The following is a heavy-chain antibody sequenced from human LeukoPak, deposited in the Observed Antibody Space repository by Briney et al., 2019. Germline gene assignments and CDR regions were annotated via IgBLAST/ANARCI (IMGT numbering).Heavy chain of an antibody. D-gene: IGHD3-10*01. V-gene: IGHV4-34*01. CDR1: GGSFSGYY. CDR2: INHSGST. Sequence: PSETLSLTCAVYGGSFSGYYWSWIRQPPGKGLEWIGEINHSGSTNYNPSLKSRVTISVDTSKNQFSLKLSSVTAADTAVYYCAREAYYCGSGSYYNVPFWYFDLWGRGTLVTVSS. J-gene: IGHJ2*01. CDR3: AREAYYCGSGSYYNVPFWYFDL.